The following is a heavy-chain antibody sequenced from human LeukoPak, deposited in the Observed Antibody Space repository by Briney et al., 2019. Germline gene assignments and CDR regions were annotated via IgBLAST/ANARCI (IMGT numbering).Heavy chain of an antibody. CDR3: VRDGEGVAISVNYWFDP. Sequence: ASVTVSCKASGFTFTSYDINWVRQASGQGLEWMGWMNPNTGDTGYAQKFQGRVTMTRDISISTAYMELRGLRSEDTAIYYCVRDGEGVAISVNYWFDPWGQGTLVTASS. J-gene: IGHJ5*02. V-gene: IGHV1-8*01. D-gene: IGHD3-10*01. CDR1: GFTFTSYD. CDR2: MNPNTGDT.